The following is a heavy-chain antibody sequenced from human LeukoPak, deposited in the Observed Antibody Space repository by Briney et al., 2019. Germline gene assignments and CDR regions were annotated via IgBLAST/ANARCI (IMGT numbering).Heavy chain of an antibody. CDR3: ARDSAPAGYAGYFDY. J-gene: IGHJ4*02. D-gene: IGHD2-2*01. CDR1: GFTFSSYA. CDR2: ISYDGSNK. Sequence: GGSLRLSCAASGFTFSSYAMHWVRQAPGKGLEWVSVISYDGSNKYYADSVKGRFTISRDNSKNTLYLQMNSLRAEDTAVYYCARDSAPAGYAGYFDYWGQGTLVTVSS. V-gene: IGHV3-30*04.